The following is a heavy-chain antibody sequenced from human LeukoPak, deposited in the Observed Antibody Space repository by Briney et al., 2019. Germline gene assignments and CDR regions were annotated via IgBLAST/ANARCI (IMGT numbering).Heavy chain of an antibody. CDR3: ATLEYDDVDY. D-gene: IGHD3-3*01. CDR2: LNPNSGAT. V-gene: IGHV1-2*06. CDR1: GYTFTDYY. Sequence: ASVKVSCKASGYTFTDYYMHWVRQAPGQGLEYMGRLNPNSGATIYAQKFQGRVSMTRDTSISTAYMEVSRLKSDDTAVYYCATLEYDDVDYWGQGTLVTVSS. J-gene: IGHJ4*02.